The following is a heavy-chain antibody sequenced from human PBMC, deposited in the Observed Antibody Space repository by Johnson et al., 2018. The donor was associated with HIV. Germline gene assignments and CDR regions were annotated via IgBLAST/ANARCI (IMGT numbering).Heavy chain of an antibody. V-gene: IGHV3-66*01. J-gene: IGHJ3*02. CDR1: GFTVSSNY. CDR3: TRGPLTVEATIDALDI. D-gene: IGHD1-26*01. CDR2: IFSGGST. Sequence: VQLVESGAGLVQPGGSLRLSCSASGFTVSSNYISWVRQAPGKGLEWVSVIFSGGSTHYADPLKGRFTISRDKSTNTRYLQMNSLRAEDTAVYFCTRGPLTVEATIDALDIWGHGKMVSVS.